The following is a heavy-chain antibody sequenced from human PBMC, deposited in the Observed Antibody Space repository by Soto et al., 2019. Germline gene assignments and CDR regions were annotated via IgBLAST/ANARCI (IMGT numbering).Heavy chain of an antibody. CDR1: GGSISSYY. J-gene: IGHJ2*01. D-gene: IGHD2-2*01. CDR3: ARDWPYCTSTSCYPWYFDL. Sequence: QVQLQESGPGLVKPSETLSLTCTVSGGSISSYYWSWIRQPPGMGLEWIGYIYYTGSTNYNPSLKSRVTISVDTSKNQFSLKLSSVIAADTAVYYCARDWPYCTSTSCYPWYFDLWGRGTLVTVSS. V-gene: IGHV4-59*01. CDR2: IYYTGST.